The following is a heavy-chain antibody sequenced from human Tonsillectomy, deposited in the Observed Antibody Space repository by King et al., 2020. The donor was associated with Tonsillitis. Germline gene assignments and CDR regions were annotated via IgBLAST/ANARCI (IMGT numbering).Heavy chain of an antibody. CDR2: IYPGVST. V-gene: IGHV3-53*02. J-gene: IGHJ3*01. CDR3: ARGPYGSSWSLFAFDL. CDR1: GFTFSSNY. Sequence: VQLVETGGTLIQPGGSLRLSCAASGFTFSSNYMSWVRQTPGTGLEWVSVIYPGVSTYHADSVKGPFTLSRDNSNNTVYLQMHNLKAEDTAIYYSARGPYGSSWSLFAFDLWGQGTMVTVSS. D-gene: IGHD6-13*01.